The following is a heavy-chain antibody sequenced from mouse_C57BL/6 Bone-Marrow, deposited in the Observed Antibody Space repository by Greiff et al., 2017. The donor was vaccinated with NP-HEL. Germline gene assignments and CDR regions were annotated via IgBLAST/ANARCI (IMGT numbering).Heavy chain of an antibody. Sequence: EVMLVESGGGLVKPGGSLKLSCAASGFTFSDYGMHWVRQAPEKGLEWVAYISSGSSTIYYADTVKGRFTISRDNAKNTLFLQMTSLRSEDTAMYYCARRYRGLYYYAMDHWGQGTSVTVSS. CDR3: ARRYRGLYYYAMDH. D-gene: IGHD2-12*01. V-gene: IGHV5-17*01. CDR2: ISSGSSTI. J-gene: IGHJ4*01. CDR1: GFTFSDYG.